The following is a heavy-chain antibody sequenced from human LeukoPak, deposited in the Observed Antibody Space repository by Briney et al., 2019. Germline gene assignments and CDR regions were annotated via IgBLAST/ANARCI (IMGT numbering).Heavy chain of an antibody. Sequence: GGSLRLSCAASGFTVSSNYMTWVRQAPGEGLEWVSVIYSGGNTYYADSVKGRFTISRDNSKNTLYLQMNSLRAEDTAVYYCAREITMVRGVIGRTRYYGMDVWGQGTTVTVSS. CDR2: IYSGGNT. D-gene: IGHD3-10*01. J-gene: IGHJ6*02. CDR3: AREITMVRGVIGRTRYYGMDV. CDR1: GFTVSSNY. V-gene: IGHV3-53*01.